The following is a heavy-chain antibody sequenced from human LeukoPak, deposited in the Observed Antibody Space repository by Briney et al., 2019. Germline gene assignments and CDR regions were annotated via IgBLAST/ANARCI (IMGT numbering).Heavy chain of an antibody. Sequence: ASVKVSCKASGYTFTGYYMHWVRQAPGQGLEWMGWINPNSGGTNYAQMFQGRVTMTRDTSISTAYMELSRLRSDDTAVCYCATLMATQGHDYWGQGTLVTVSS. CDR2: INPNSGGT. V-gene: IGHV1-2*02. D-gene: IGHD5-24*01. J-gene: IGHJ4*02. CDR3: ATLMATQGHDY. CDR1: GYTFTGYY.